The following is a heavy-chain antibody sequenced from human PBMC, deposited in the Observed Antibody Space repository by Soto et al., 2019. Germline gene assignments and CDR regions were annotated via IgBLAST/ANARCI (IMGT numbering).Heavy chain of an antibody. CDR2: ISGSGGST. D-gene: IGHD1-1*01. CDR1: GFTFSSYA. V-gene: IGHV3-23*01. Sequence: EVQLLESGGGLVQPGGSLRLSCAASGFTFSSYAMSWVGQAPGKGLDGVSAISGSGGSTYYADSVKGRFTITRDNSKNTLYLQMNSLRAEDTAVYYCAKYTFDWNPYYFDYWGQGTLVTVSS. J-gene: IGHJ4*02. CDR3: AKYTFDWNPYYFDY.